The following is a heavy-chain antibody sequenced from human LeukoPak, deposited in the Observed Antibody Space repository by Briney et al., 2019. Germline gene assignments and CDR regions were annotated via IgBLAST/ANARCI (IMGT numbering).Heavy chain of an antibody. Sequence: GGSLRLSCAASGFTFSSYEMNWVRQAPGKGLEWVSYISSSGSSIHYTDSVKGRFTISRDNSKNTLYLQMNSLRAEDTAVYYCAKDSGIVGATDAFDIWGQGTMVTVSS. CDR2: ISSSGSSI. D-gene: IGHD1-26*01. CDR1: GFTFSSYE. V-gene: IGHV3-48*03. CDR3: AKDSGIVGATDAFDI. J-gene: IGHJ3*02.